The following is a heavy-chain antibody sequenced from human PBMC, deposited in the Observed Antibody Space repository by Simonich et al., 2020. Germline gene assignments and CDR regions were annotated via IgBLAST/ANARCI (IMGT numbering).Heavy chain of an antibody. V-gene: IGHV3-30*07. D-gene: IGHD2-21*02. CDR1: GFTFSSYA. J-gene: IGHJ4*02. Sequence: QVQLVESGGGVVQPGRSLRLSCAASGFTFSSYAMHWVRQAPGKGLEWVGGNSYDGSNKYYADSVKGRFTISRENSKNTLYLQMNSLRAEDTAVYYCARDGERYCGGDCYSYFDYWGQGTLVTVSS. CDR3: ARDGERYCGGDCYSYFDY. CDR2: NSYDGSNK.